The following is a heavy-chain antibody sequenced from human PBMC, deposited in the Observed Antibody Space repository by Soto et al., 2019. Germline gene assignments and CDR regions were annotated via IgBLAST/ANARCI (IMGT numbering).Heavy chain of an antibody. Sequence: ASVKVSCKASGGTFSSYTISWVRQAPGQGLEWMGRIIPILGIANYAQKFQGRVTITADKSTSTAYMELSSLRSEDTAVYYCARGGGDSGALTWFDPWGQGTLVTGLL. CDR2: IIPILGIA. CDR3: ARGGGDSGALTWFDP. V-gene: IGHV1-69*02. CDR1: GGTFSSYT. D-gene: IGHD5-12*01. J-gene: IGHJ5*02.